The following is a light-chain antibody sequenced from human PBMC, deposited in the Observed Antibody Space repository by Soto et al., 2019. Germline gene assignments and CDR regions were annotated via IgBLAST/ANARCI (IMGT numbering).Light chain of an antibody. CDR2: STN. CDR1: SGSVSTSYY. J-gene: IGLJ3*02. CDR3: VLYMGSGISV. Sequence: QTVVTQEPSFSVSPGGTVTLTCGSSSGSVSTSYYPSWYQQTPGQAPRTLIYSTNIRSFGVPDRFSGSILGNKAALTITGAQADDESDYYCVLYMGSGISVFGGGTKVTVL. V-gene: IGLV8-61*01.